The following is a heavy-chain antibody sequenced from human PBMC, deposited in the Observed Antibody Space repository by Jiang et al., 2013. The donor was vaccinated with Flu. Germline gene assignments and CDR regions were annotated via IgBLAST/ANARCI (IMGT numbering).Heavy chain of an antibody. J-gene: IGHJ4*02. V-gene: IGHV4-39*01. CDR2: IYYSGNV. Sequence: PGLVKPSETLSLTCTVSGGSISSSNYYWTWIRQPPGKGLEWIGTIYYSGNVYYNPSLKSRVTISVDTSKNQFSLKLNSVTAADTAVYYCARAGYGTGAGTKVAFDYWGQGTLVTVSS. CDR3: ARAGYGTGAGTKVAFDY. D-gene: IGHD6-19*01. CDR1: GGSISSSNYY.